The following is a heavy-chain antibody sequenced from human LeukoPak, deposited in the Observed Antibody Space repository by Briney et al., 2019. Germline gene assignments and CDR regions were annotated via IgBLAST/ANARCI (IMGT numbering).Heavy chain of an antibody. CDR2: IRSKVHGATT. V-gene: IGHV3-49*03. Sequence: GSLRLSCIASGFIFSEDTMSWFRQAPGKGLEWVGFIRSKVHGATTEYAASVEGRFTISRDDSKSSAYLQMNSLKTEDTAIYYCAREPQRRWLQFDYWGQGTLVTVSS. CDR3: AREPQRRWLQFDY. J-gene: IGHJ4*02. D-gene: IGHD5-24*01. CDR1: GFIFSEDT.